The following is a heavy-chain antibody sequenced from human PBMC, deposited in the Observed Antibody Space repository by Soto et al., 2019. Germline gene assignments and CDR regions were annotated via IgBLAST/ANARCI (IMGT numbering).Heavy chain of an antibody. CDR1: GGSISSGGYY. CDR3: ARGSSIAGLYYGMDV. CDR2: NYYSGIT. D-gene: IGHD6-6*01. J-gene: IGHJ6*02. V-gene: IGHV4-31*03. Sequence: VQLEESGPGLVKPSQTLSLTCTVSGGSISSGGYYCTWIRQHPGKGLEWIGYNYYSGITYYNPSLKSRVTISLDTSKNQFSLKLSSVTAADTAVYYCARGSSIAGLYYGMDVWGQGTTVTVSS.